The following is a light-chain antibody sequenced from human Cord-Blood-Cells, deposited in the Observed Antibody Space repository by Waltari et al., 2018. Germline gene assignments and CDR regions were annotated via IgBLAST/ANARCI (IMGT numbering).Light chain of an antibody. CDR1: RSDVGSSNL. J-gene: IGLJ1*01. Sequence: QSALTQPASVSGSPGHSLTISCTGTRSDVGSSNLVSWYQQHPGKAPKLMIYEGSKRPSGVSNRFSGSKSGNTASLTISGLQAEDEADYYCCSYAGSSTYVFGTGTKVTVL. V-gene: IGLV2-23*01. CDR3: CSYAGSSTYV. CDR2: EGS.